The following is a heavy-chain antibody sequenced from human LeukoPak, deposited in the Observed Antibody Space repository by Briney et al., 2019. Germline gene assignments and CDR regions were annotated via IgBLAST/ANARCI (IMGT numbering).Heavy chain of an antibody. CDR1: GFTFSSYA. CDR3: AKDFSSQSIAVAGRPYYYYYGMDV. CDR2: ISGSGGST. D-gene: IGHD6-19*01. V-gene: IGHV3-23*01. Sequence: GGSLRLSSAASGFTFSSYAMSWVRQAPGKGLEWVSAISGSGGSTYYAYSVKGRFTISRDNSKNTLYLQMNSLRAEDTAVYYCAKDFSSQSIAVAGRPYYYYYGMDVWGKGTTVTVSS. J-gene: IGHJ6*04.